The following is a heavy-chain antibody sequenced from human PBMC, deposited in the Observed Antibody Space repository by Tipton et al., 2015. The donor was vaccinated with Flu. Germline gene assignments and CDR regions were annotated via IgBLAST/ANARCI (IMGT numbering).Heavy chain of an antibody. V-gene: IGHV4-59*01. CDR3: ARTYYYGSGIIDI. Sequence: TLSLTCTVSGGSISSYYWGWIRQPPGKGLEWIGYIYYSGSTNYNPSLKSRVTISVDTSKNQFSLKLSSVTAADTAVYYCARTYYYGSGIIDIWGQGTMVTVSS. CDR1: GGSISSYY. J-gene: IGHJ3*02. D-gene: IGHD3-10*01. CDR2: IYYSGST.